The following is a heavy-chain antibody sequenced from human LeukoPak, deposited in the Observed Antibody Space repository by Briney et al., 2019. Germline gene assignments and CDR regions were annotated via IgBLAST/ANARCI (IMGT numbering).Heavy chain of an antibody. Sequence: GGSLRLSCAVSGFTVNNYAMSWVRQAPGKGLEWVSAISGSGGSTYYADSVKGRFTISRDNSKNTLYLQMNSLRAEDTAVYYCAKGPLVGRGGQGTLVTVSS. CDR2: ISGSGGST. CDR3: AKGPLVGR. CDR1: GFTVNNYA. V-gene: IGHV3-23*01. J-gene: IGHJ4*02. D-gene: IGHD6-13*01.